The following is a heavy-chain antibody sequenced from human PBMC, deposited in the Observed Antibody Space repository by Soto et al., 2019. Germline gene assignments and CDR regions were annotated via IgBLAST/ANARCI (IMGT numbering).Heavy chain of an antibody. J-gene: IGHJ4*02. Sequence: PGGSLRLSCTASGFTFREYVVSWFRQAPGMGLEWVSFVRRKANGETAEYAASVKGRFTVSRDDSKSIAYLQMDSLKTEDTAVYYCARGQYQMEVWGPGSLVTVSS. D-gene: IGHD2-2*01. CDR1: GFTFREYV. CDR2: VRRKANGETA. CDR3: ARGQYQMEV. V-gene: IGHV3-49*03.